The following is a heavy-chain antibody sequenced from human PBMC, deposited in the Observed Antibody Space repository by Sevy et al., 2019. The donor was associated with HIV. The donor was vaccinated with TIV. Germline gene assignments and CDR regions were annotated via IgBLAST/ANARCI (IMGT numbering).Heavy chain of an antibody. D-gene: IGHD2-8*01. Sequence: GGSLRLSCADSGFTFSSYWMHWVRQAPGKGLVWVSRIKSDGSTTTYADSVKGRFTISRDNAKNTLYLQMDNLRVEDTALYYCAREGCTRPHDYWGQGTRVTVSS. V-gene: IGHV3-74*01. CDR1: GFTFSSYW. CDR3: AREGCTRPHDY. J-gene: IGHJ4*02. CDR2: IKSDGSTT.